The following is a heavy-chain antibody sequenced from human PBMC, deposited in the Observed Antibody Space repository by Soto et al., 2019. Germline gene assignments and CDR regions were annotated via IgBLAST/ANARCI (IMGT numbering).Heavy chain of an antibody. CDR1: GGSISSGGYS. J-gene: IGHJ6*02. V-gene: IGHV4-30-2*01. CDR3: ARARTVNRFSWCGMDV. D-gene: IGHD4-4*01. Sequence: SETLSLTCAVSGGSISSGGYSWSWIRQPPGKGLEWIGYIYHSGSTYYNPSLKSRVTISVDRSKNQFSLKLSSVTAADTAVYYCARARTVNRFSWCGMDVWDQGTTVTGSS. CDR2: IYHSGST.